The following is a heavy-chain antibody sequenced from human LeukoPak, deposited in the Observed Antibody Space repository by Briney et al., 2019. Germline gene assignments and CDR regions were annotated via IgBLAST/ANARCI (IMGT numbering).Heavy chain of an antibody. V-gene: IGHV4-34*01. CDR3: ARHVAGYCSSTSCYGFDY. D-gene: IGHD2-2*01. J-gene: IGHJ4*02. CDR2: INHSGST. CDR1: GGSFSGYY. Sequence: PSETLSLTCAVYGGSFSGYYWSWIRQPPGKGLEWIGEINHSGSTNYNPSLKSRVTISVDTSKNQFSLKLSSVTAADTAVYYCARHVAGYCSSTSCYGFDYWGQGTLVTVSS.